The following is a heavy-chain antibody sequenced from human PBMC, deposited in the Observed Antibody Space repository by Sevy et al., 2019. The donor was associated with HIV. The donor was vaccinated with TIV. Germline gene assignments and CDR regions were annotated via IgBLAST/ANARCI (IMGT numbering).Heavy chain of an antibody. CDR3: SREGGYSDPLYYFDY. V-gene: IGHV1-2*06. CDR1: GYTFTGYY. J-gene: IGHJ4*02. D-gene: IGHD5-18*01. Sequence: ASVKVACKASGYTFTGYYMHWVRQAPGQGLEWMGRINPNSGGTNYAQRFQGRVTMTRDTYISTAYKELTRLESDDTAVYYCSREGGYSDPLYYFDYWGQGTLVTVSS. CDR2: INPNSGGT.